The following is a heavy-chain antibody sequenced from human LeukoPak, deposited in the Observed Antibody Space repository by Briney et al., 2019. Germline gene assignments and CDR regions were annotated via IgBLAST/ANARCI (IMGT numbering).Heavy chain of an antibody. CDR1: GFTFSGYG. D-gene: IGHD3-10*01. J-gene: IGHJ4*02. CDR2: IWNDGSNK. Sequence: GGSLRLSCAASGFTFSGYGMHWVRQAPGKGLEWVGVIWNDGSNKYYADSVKGRFTISRDNSKNTLYLQMNSLRAEDTAVYSCARASGPFDYWGQGTLVTVSS. CDR3: ARASGPFDY. V-gene: IGHV3-33*01.